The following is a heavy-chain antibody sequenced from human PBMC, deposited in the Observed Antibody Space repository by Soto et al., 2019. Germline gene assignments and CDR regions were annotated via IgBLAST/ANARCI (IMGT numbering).Heavy chain of an antibody. CDR1: GFTFSSYS. D-gene: IGHD6-19*01. Sequence: GGSLRLSCAASGFTFSSYSMNWVRQAPGKGLEWVSSISSSSSYIYYADSVKGRFTISRDNAKNSLYLQINSLRAEDTAVYYCARELGGWYGRPGTMHGYWGQGTLVTVSS. J-gene: IGHJ4*02. V-gene: IGHV3-21*01. CDR3: ARELGGWYGRPGTMHGY. CDR2: ISSSSSYI.